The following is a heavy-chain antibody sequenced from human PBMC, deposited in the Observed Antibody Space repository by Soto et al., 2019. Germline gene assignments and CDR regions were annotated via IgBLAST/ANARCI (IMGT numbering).Heavy chain of an antibody. Sequence: EVQLVESGGGLVQPGGSLRLSCAASGFTFSSYWMSWVRQAPGKGLEWVANIKQDGSEKYYVDSVKGRFTISRDNAKNSLYLQMNSLRAEDTAVHYCASYDSSGYYYAARYYFDYWGQGTLVTVSS. CDR2: IKQDGSEK. J-gene: IGHJ4*02. CDR3: ASYDSSGYYYAARYYFDY. CDR1: GFTFSSYW. D-gene: IGHD3-22*01. V-gene: IGHV3-7*05.